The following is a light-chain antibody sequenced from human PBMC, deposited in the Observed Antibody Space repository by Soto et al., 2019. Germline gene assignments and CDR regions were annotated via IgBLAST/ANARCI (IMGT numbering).Light chain of an antibody. CDR3: SSYGGSNIPLYV. CDR1: STDVGGYNY. CDR2: EVS. Sequence: QSALTQPASVSGSPGQSITISCSGTSTDVGGYNYVSWYQQHPGKAPKLMIFEVSNRPSGVSSRFSGSKSGNTASLTISGLQAEDEADYYCSSYGGSNIPLYVFGTGTKVTV. V-gene: IGLV2-14*01. J-gene: IGLJ1*01.